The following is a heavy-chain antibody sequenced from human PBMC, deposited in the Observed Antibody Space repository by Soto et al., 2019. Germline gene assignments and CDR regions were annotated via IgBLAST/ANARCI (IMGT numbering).Heavy chain of an antibody. CDR2: IYHSGST. Sequence: SETLSLTCAVSSGSISSSNWWSWVRRPPGKGLEWIGEIYHSGSTNYNPSLKSRVTISVDKSKNQFSLKLSSVTAADTAVYYCARLTTYYYYYYYMDVWGKGTTVTVSS. CDR3: ARLTTYYYYYYYMDV. D-gene: IGHD4-4*01. V-gene: IGHV4-4*02. CDR1: SGSISSSNW. J-gene: IGHJ6*03.